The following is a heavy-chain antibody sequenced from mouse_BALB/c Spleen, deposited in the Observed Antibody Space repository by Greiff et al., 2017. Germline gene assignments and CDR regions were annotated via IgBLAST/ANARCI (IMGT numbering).Heavy chain of an antibody. CDR1: GYSITSDYA. J-gene: IGHJ4*01. V-gene: IGHV3-2*02. CDR3: ARGGLYYAMDY. Sequence: EVKLMESGPGLVKPSQSLSLTCTVTGYSITSDYAWNWIRQFPGNKLEWMGYISYSGSTSYNPSLKSRISITRDTSKNQFFLQLNSVTTEDTATYYCARGGLYYAMDYWGQGTSVTVSS. CDR2: ISYSGST.